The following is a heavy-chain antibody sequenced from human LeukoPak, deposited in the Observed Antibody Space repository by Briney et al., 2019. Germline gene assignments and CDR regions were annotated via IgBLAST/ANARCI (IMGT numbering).Heavy chain of an antibody. V-gene: IGHV1-69*01. Sequence: SVKVSCKASGGTFSSYAVSWVRQAPGQGLEWMGGIIPIFGTANYAQKFQGRVTITADESTSTAYMELSSLRSEDTAVYYCALCPYYDILTSYYFDYWGQGTLVTVSS. CDR1: GGTFSSYA. CDR3: ALCPYYDILTSYYFDY. J-gene: IGHJ4*02. D-gene: IGHD3-9*01. CDR2: IIPIFGTA.